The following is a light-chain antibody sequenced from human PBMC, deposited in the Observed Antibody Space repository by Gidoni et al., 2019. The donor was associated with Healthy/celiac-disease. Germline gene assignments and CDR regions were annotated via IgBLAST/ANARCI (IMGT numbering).Light chain of an antibody. CDR2: AAS. CDR3: QQSYSTLFT. V-gene: IGKV1-39*01. CDR1: QSISSS. Sequence: DIQMTQSPSSLSASVGDRVTITCRASQSISSSLNWYQQKPGKAPKLLIYAASSLQSGVPSRFSGSGSGTDFTLTISSLQPEDFATYYCQQSYSTLFTFGPGTKVEIK. J-gene: IGKJ3*01.